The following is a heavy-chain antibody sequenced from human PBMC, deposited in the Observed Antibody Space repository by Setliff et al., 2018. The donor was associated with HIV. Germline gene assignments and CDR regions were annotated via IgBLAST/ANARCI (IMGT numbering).Heavy chain of an antibody. J-gene: IGHJ5*02. CDR1: GGSISNYY. CDR2: IYTTGST. CDR3: ARGRSDFNYWSGYYGWLDP. D-gene: IGHD3-3*01. Sequence: PSETLSLTCTVSGGSISNYYWSWIRQPPGKGLEWIGYIYTTGSTNYNPSLQGRVSMSTDMSKKEFPLSLTSVTVADTAVYYCARGRSDFNYWSGYYGWLDPWGQGILVTVSS. V-gene: IGHV4-4*08.